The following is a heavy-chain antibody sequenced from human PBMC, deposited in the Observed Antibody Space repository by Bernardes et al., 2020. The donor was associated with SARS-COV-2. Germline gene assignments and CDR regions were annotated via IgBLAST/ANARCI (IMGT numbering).Heavy chain of an antibody. V-gene: IGHV3-33*01. J-gene: IGHJ4*02. CDR1: GFTFSSYG. Sequence: GGSLRLFCAASGFTFSSYGMHWVRQAPGKGLEGVAVTWHDGSNRHYADSVKGRFTISRDNSNDTLYLQMNSLRAEDTAVYYCARGISALGSFDYWGQGTLVTVSS. CDR2: TWHDGSNR. CDR3: ARGISALGSFDY. D-gene: IGHD6-13*01.